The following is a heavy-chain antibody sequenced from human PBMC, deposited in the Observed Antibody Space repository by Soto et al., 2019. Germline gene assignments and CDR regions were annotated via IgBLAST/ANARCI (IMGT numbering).Heavy chain of an antibody. J-gene: IGHJ6*02. V-gene: IGHV3-49*03. CDR2: IRSKVYGGTT. D-gene: IGHD3-16*01. Sequence: GGSLRLSCKASGFGFGDYAMNWFRQSPGKGLEWVGFIRSKVYGGTTEYAASVKGRFTISRDDSKSIAYLQMNSLKTDDTAVYYCSRDGVKITDFAYLYYGLEVWGPGTTVTVSS. CDR3: SRDGVKITDFAYLYYGLEV. CDR1: GFGFGDYA.